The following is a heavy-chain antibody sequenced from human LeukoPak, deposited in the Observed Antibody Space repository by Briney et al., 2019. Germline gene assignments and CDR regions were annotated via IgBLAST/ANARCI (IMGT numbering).Heavy chain of an antibody. Sequence: SQTLSLTCTVSGGSISSGSYYLSWIRQPAGKGLEWIGRIYTSGSTNYNPSLKSRVTISVDTSKNQFSLKLSSVTAADTAVYYCARDLGYCSSTSCYMYLDYWGQGTLVTVSS. V-gene: IGHV4-61*02. CDR3: ARDLGYCSSTSCYMYLDY. D-gene: IGHD2-2*02. J-gene: IGHJ4*02. CDR2: IYTSGST. CDR1: GGSISSGSYY.